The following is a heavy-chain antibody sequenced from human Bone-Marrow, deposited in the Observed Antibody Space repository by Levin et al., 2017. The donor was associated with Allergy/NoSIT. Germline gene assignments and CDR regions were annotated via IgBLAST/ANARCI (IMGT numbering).Heavy chain of an antibody. CDR3: VRTAQMDV. V-gene: IGHV6-1*01. CDR2: TYYRSKWYN. CDR1: GERGERKRGE. D-gene: IGHD5-18*01. Sequence: SQTLSLTCGKGGERGERKRGEGKGRRGGASRGLEWLGRTYYRSKWYNDYAVSVKSRININPDTSKNQFSLQLNSVTPEDTAVYYCVRTAQMDVWGQGTTVTVSS. J-gene: IGHJ6*02.